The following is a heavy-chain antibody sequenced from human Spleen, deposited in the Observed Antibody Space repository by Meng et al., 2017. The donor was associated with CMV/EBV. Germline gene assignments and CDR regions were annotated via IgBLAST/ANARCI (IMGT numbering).Heavy chain of an antibody. D-gene: IGHD3-22*01. V-gene: IGHV5-51*01. CDR1: GYSFTSQW. J-gene: IGHJ4*02. CDR3: AIGETYYYDTRGYYGY. CDR2: IYPGDSDT. Sequence: GESLKISCKGSGYSFTSQWIGWVRQMPGKGLEWMGIIYPGDSDTRYSPSFQGQFTISADKSISTAYLQWSSLKASDTAMYYCAIGETYYYDTRGYYGYWGQGTLVTVSS.